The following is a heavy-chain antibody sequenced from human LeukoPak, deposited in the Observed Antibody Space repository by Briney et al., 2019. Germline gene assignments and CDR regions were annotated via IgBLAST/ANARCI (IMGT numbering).Heavy chain of an antibody. CDR1: GYTLTELS. V-gene: IGHV1-24*01. J-gene: IGHJ4*02. Sequence: VASVKVSCKVSGYTLTELSMHWVRQAPGKGLEWMGGFDPEDGETIYAQKFQGRVTMTEDTSTDTAYMELSSLRSEDTAVYYCATRRVQIAVADKGEYYFDYWGQGTLVTVSS. CDR2: FDPEDGET. D-gene: IGHD6-19*01. CDR3: ATRRVQIAVADKGEYYFDY.